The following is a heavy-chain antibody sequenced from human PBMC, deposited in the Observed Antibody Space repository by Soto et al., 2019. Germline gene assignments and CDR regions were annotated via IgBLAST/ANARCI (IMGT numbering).Heavy chain of an antibody. V-gene: IGHV3-53*01. CDR3: ARDLIAAAGTVNY. J-gene: IGHJ4*02. CDR2: IYSGGST. Sequence: GGSLRLSCAASGFTVSSNYMSWVRQAPGKGLEWVSIIYSGGSTYYADSVKGRFTISRDNSKNTLYLQMNSLRAEDTAVYYCARDLIAAAGTVNYWGQGTLVTVSS. CDR1: GFTVSSNY. D-gene: IGHD6-13*01.